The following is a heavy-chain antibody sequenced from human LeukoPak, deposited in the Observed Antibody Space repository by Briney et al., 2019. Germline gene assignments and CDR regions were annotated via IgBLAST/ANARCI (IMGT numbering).Heavy chain of an antibody. V-gene: IGHV1-2*02. CDR2: INPESGDT. J-gene: IGHJ4*02. Sequence: GASVKVSCKASGYNFTAFYIFWVRQAPGQGLEWMGWINPESGDTNYAQKFQGRVTMTSGASITTAYVDLSRLRSDDTAIYYCARGRYCGSFSCFLDYWGQGTRVTVSS. CDR3: ARGRYCGSFSCFLDY. CDR1: GYNFTAFY. D-gene: IGHD2-2*01.